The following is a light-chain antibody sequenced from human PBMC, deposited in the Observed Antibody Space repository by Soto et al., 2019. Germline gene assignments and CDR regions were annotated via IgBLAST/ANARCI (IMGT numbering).Light chain of an antibody. CDR2: DAA. Sequence: DIQMTQSPSTLSASVGDSVTITCRASQSITDWLAWYQQKPGKAPKLLIYDAASLESGVPSRFSGSGSGTEFTLTISSLQPDDFATYYCQHYNSYSEAFGQGTKVELK. CDR1: QSITDW. CDR3: QHYNSYSEA. V-gene: IGKV1-5*01. J-gene: IGKJ1*01.